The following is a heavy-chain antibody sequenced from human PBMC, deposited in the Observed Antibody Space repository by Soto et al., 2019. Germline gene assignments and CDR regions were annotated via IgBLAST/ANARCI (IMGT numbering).Heavy chain of an antibody. CDR2: IYYSGST. V-gene: IGHV4-31*03. CDR3: AREFRRYCTNGVCYHFDY. D-gene: IGHD2-8*01. J-gene: IGHJ4*02. Sequence: SETLSLTCTVSGGSISSGGYYWSWIRQHPGKGLEWIGYIYYSGSTYYNPSLKSRVTISVDTSKNQFSLKLSSVTAADTAVYYCAREFRRYCTNGVCYHFDYWGQGTLVTVSS. CDR1: GGSISSGGYY.